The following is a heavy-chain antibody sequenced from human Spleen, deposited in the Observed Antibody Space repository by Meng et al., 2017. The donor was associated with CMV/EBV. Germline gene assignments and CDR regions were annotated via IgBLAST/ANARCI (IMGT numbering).Heavy chain of an antibody. CDR2: INDSGTT. D-gene: IGHD1-14*01. CDR3: ARGALRLFGN. J-gene: IGHJ4*02. V-gene: IGHV4-34*01. Sequence: SETLSLTCAVYGGSFNGYYWTWIRQPPGKRLEWIGTINDSGTTNYNPSLKSRITMSVDTSKNQFSLKLNSVTAADTAVYFCARGALRLFGNWGQGTLVTVSS. CDR1: GGSFNGYY.